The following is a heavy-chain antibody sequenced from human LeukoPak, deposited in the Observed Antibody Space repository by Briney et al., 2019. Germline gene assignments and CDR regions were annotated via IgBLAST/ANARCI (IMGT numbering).Heavy chain of an antibody. D-gene: IGHD3-10*01. CDR2: IIPILGIA. V-gene: IGHV1-69*04. CDR3: ARQLYYYGSGSPFDP. Sequence: SVKVSCKASGGTFSSYAISWVRQAPGQGLEWMGRIIPILGIANYAQKFQGRVTITADKSTSTAYMELSSLRSEDTAVYYCARQLYYYGSGSPFDPWGQGTLVTVSS. J-gene: IGHJ5*02. CDR1: GGTFSSYA.